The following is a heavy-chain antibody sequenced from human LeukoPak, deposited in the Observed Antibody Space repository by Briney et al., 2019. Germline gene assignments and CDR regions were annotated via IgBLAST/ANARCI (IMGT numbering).Heavy chain of an antibody. CDR1: GFTFSSYS. J-gene: IGHJ5*02. D-gene: IGHD3-22*01. CDR3: ARDPGSGYVNNWFDP. V-gene: IGHV3-21*01. Sequence: PGGSLRLSCAASGFTFSSYSMNWVRQAPGKGLEWVSSISGSSSYIYYAGSVKGRFTIPRDNAKNSLYLQMYSLRAEDTAVYYCARDPGSGYVNNWFDPWGQGTLVTVSS. CDR2: ISGSSSYI.